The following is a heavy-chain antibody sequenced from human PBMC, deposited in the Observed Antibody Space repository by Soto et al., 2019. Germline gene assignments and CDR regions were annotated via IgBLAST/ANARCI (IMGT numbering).Heavy chain of an antibody. CDR3: AADRRFLERSYYYGMDV. CDR2: IVVGSGNT. V-gene: IGHV1-58*01. CDR1: GFTFTSSA. J-gene: IGHJ6*02. Sequence: RASVKVSCKASGFTFTSSAVQWVRQARGQRLEWIGWIVVGSGNTNYAQKFQERVTITRDMSTSTAYMELSSLRSEDTAVYYCAADRRFLERSYYYGMDVWGQGTTVTVSS. D-gene: IGHD3-3*01.